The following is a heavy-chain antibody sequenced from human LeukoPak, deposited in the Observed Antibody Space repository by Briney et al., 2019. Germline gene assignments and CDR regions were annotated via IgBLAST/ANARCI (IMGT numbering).Heavy chain of an antibody. CDR2: IYYSGST. Sequence: SETLSLTCTVSGGSISSSSYYWGWIRQPPGRGLEWIGRIYYSGSTYYNPSLKSRVTISVDTSKNQFSLKLSSVTAADTAVYYCARQYCYDRGAFFDYWGQGTLVTVSS. V-gene: IGHV4-39*01. J-gene: IGHJ4*02. CDR3: ARQYCYDRGAFFDY. CDR1: GGSISSSSYY. D-gene: IGHD3-22*01.